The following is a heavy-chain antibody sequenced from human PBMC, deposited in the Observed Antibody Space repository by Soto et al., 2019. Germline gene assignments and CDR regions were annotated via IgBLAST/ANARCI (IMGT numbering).Heavy chain of an antibody. D-gene: IGHD3-10*01. J-gene: IGHJ4*02. CDR1: GFTFSSYG. CDR2: RSYEGSNK. CDR3: AKTLPPGGFDY. Sequence: PAGSLRLSRAASGFTFSSYGMHWVRQAPGKGLEWVAVRSYEGSNKYYADSVKGRFTISRDKAKNTRELQMSSRRAEDTAVYYCAKTLPPGGFDYWGQGTLVTVSS. V-gene: IGHV3-30*18.